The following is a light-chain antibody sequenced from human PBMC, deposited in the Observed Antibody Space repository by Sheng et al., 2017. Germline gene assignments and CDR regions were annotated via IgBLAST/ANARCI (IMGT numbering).Light chain of an antibody. CDR3: QQYNSYSDWT. CDR1: QSVSSS. Sequence: EIVMTQSPATLSVSPGERATLSCRASQSVSSSLAWYQQKPGQGPRLLIYGASTRATGIPDRFSGSGSGTDFTLTISRLEPEDFATYYCQQYNSYSDWTFGQGTRVEIK. J-gene: IGKJ1*01. V-gene: IGKV3-15*01. CDR2: GAS.